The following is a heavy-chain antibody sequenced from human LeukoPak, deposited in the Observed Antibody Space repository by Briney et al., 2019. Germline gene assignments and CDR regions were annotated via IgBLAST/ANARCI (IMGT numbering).Heavy chain of an antibody. CDR1: GYTFNSYG. Sequence: ASVKVSCKASGYTFNSYGISWVRQAPGQGLEWMGWVSAYNGHTNYAQKFQGRVTMTTDTSTSTASMELRSLRSDDTAVYYCARESVLAAAGTISAFDIWGQGTMVTVSS. V-gene: IGHV1-18*01. CDR3: ARESVLAAAGTISAFDI. D-gene: IGHD6-13*01. J-gene: IGHJ3*02. CDR2: VSAYNGHT.